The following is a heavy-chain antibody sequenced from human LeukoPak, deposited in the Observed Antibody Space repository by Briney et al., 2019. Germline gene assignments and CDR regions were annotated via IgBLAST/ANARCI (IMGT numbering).Heavy chain of an antibody. V-gene: IGHV4-39*01. CDR3: ARHLRWGSYDFDY. CDR1: GGSISSSSYY. J-gene: IGHJ4*02. D-gene: IGHD7-27*01. Sequence: SETLSLTCTVSGGSISSSSYYWGWIRQPPGKRLEWIGSIYNSGSTYYNPSLKSRVTISVDTSKNQFSLKLSSVTAADTAVYYCARHLRWGSYDFDYWGQGTLVTVSS. CDR2: IYNSGST.